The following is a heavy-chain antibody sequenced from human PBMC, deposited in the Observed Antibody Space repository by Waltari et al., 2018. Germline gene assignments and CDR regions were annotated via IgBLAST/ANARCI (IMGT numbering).Heavy chain of an antibody. D-gene: IGHD1-7*01. CDR3: ARDLKKPWNYLLGY. V-gene: IGHV1-69*10. CDR1: GGTFSSYA. Sequence: QVQLVQSGAEVKKPGSSVKVSCKASGGTFSSYAISWVRQAPGQGLEWMGGISPILGIANYAQEVQGRVTITADKSTSTAYMELSSLRSEDTAVYYCARDLKKPWNYLLGYWGQGTLVTVSS. J-gene: IGHJ4*02. CDR2: ISPILGIA.